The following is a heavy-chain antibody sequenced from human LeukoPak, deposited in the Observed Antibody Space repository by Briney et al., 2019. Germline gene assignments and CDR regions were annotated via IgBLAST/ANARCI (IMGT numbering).Heavy chain of an antibody. Sequence: ASVKVSCKASGGTFSSYTISWVRQAPGQGLEWMGRIIPILGIANYAQKFQGRVTITADKSTSTAYMELSSLRSEDTAAYYCAAEGCTNGVCYRAFDIWGQGTMVTVSS. J-gene: IGHJ3*02. V-gene: IGHV1-69*02. D-gene: IGHD2-8*01. CDR2: IIPILGIA. CDR1: GGTFSSYT. CDR3: AAEGCTNGVCYRAFDI.